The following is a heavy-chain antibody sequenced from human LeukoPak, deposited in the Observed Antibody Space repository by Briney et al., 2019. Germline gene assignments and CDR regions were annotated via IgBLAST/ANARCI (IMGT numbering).Heavy chain of an antibody. CDR2: IIPIFVTA. J-gene: IGHJ3*02. CDR3: ARGRTRGLAPQDAFDI. CDR1: GGTFSSYA. Sequence: GASVKVSCKASGGTFSSYAISWVRQAPGQGLEWMGGIIPIFVTANYAQKFQSRVTITADKSTSTAYMELSSLRSEDTAVYYCARGRTRGLAPQDAFDIWGQGTMVTVSS. V-gene: IGHV1-69*06.